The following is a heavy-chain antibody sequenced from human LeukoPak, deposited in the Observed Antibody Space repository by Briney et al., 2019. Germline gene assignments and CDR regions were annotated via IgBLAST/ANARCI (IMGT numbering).Heavy chain of an antibody. D-gene: IGHD2-2*01. CDR3: AHGSMYQLDS. J-gene: IGHJ4*02. V-gene: IGHV3-23*01. CDR2: ISDSGGTT. Sequence: GGSLRLSCAASGFTFSNHEMNWVRQAPGKGLEWISYISDSGGTTKYADSVKGRFTISRDNSKNTLYLQMNSLRAEDTAVYYCAHGSMYQLDSWGQGTLVTVSS. CDR1: GFTFSNHE.